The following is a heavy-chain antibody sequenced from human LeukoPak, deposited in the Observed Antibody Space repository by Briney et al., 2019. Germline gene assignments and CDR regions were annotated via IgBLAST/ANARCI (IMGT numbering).Heavy chain of an antibody. CDR1: GFTFSSYA. D-gene: IGHD3-22*01. CDR2: ISGSGGST. J-gene: IGHJ6*03. V-gene: IGHV3-23*01. Sequence: GGSLRLSCAASGFTFSSYAMSWVRQAPGKGLEWVSAISGSGGSTYYADSVKGRFTISRDNSKNTLYLQMNSLRAEDMAVYYCAKEAPVAYYYDSSGYYSYYYMDVWGKGTTVTVSS. CDR3: AKEAPVAYYYDSSGYYSYYYMDV.